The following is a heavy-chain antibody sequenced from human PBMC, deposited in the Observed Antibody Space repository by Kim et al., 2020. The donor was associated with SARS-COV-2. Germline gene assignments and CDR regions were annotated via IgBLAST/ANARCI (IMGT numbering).Heavy chain of an antibody. D-gene: IGHD3-3*01. Sequence: KSRVTMSVDTSKNQFSLKLSSVTAADTAVYYCARAGEYYDFWSGYFYGMDVWGQGTTVTVSS. J-gene: IGHJ6*02. CDR3: ARAGEYYDFWSGYFYGMDV. V-gene: IGHV4-4*06.